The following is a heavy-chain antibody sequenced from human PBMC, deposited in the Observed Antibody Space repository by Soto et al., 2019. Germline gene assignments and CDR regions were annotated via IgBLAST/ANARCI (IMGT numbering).Heavy chain of an antibody. V-gene: IGHV4-34*01. D-gene: IGHD3-10*01. Sequence: PSETLSLTCAVYGGSFSGFYWSWIRQPPGKGLEWIGEINHSGSTNYNPSLKSRVTISVDTSKNQFSLKLSSVTTADTAVYYCARGSWFGEFSPYYFDYWGQGTLVTVSS. J-gene: IGHJ4*02. CDR3: ARGSWFGEFSPYYFDY. CDR2: INHSGST. CDR1: GGSFSGFY.